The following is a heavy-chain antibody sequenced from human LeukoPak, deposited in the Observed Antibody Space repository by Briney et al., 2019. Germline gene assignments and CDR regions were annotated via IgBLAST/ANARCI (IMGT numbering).Heavy chain of an antibody. V-gene: IGHV4-59*01. Sequence: KPSETLSLTCSVSGDSIRSYYWSWIRQPPGKGLEWIGYIYYSGSTNYNPSLKSRVIISVDTSKNQFSLKLSSVTAADTAVYYCARGAMYYYDSSGYISDFDYWGQGTLVTVSS. J-gene: IGHJ4*02. D-gene: IGHD3-22*01. CDR1: GDSIRSYY. CDR3: ARGAMYYYDSSGYISDFDY. CDR2: IYYSGST.